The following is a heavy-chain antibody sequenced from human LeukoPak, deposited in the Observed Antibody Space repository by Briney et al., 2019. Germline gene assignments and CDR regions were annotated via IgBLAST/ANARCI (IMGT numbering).Heavy chain of an antibody. CDR1: GFTVSSNY. CDR2: IYSGGST. D-gene: IGHD6-13*01. V-gene: IGHV3-53*04. Sequence: GGSLRLSCAASGFTVSSNYMSWVRQAPGKGLEWVSVIYSGGSTYYADSVKGRFTISRHNSKNTLYLQMNSLRAEDTAVYYCAREREAAAGLNWYFDLWGRGTLVTVS. J-gene: IGHJ2*01. CDR3: AREREAAAGLNWYFDL.